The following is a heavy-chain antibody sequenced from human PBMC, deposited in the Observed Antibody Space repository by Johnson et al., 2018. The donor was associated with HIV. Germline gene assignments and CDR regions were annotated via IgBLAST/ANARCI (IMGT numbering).Heavy chain of an antibody. CDR1: GFTFSSYG. D-gene: IGHD3-3*01. CDR3: AQDADRFLEWVEAFDI. Sequence: QVQLVESGGGVVQPGRSLRLSCAASGFTFSSYGMHWVRQAPGNGLEWVAVIWYDGSNKYYADSVKGRLTISRDNSKNTLYLQMNSLRAEDTAVYYCAQDADRFLEWVEAFDIWGQGTMVTVSS. V-gene: IGHV3-33*06. CDR2: IWYDGSNK. J-gene: IGHJ3*02.